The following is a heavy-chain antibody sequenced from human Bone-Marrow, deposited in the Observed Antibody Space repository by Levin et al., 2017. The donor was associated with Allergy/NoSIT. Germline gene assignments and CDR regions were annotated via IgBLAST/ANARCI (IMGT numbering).Heavy chain of an antibody. CDR3: TSAGGNYWSF. CDR2: IKSTADDETT. J-gene: IGHJ4*02. Sequence: KHGESLKISCSASGFTFSNAWMSWVRQAPGKGLEWVGRIKSTADDETTDYTTSVEGRFTISRDDSQNTVYLQMHSLRSEDTAVYYCTSAGGNYWSFWGQGTLVTVSS. CDR1: GFTFSNAW. V-gene: IGHV3-15*01. D-gene: IGHD1-26*01.